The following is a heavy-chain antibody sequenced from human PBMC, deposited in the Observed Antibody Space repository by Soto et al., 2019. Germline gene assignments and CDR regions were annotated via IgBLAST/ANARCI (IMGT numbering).Heavy chain of an antibody. CDR2: INHSGST. Sequence: SETLSLTCAVYGGSFSGYYWSWIRQPPGKGLEWIGEINHSGSTNYNPSLKSRVTISVDTSKNQFSLKLSSVTAADTAVYYCARGWYYDSSGYYCYFDLWGRGTLVTVSS. D-gene: IGHD3-22*01. V-gene: IGHV4-34*01. CDR3: ARGWYYDSSGYYCYFDL. CDR1: GGSFSGYY. J-gene: IGHJ2*01.